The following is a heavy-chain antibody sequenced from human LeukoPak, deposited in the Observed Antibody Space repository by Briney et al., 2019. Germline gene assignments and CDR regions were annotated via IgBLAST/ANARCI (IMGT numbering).Heavy chain of an antibody. CDR3: ARLDWYYYDSSGYWDD. CDR2: INYSGST. J-gene: IGHJ4*02. D-gene: IGHD3-22*01. CDR1: GGSISSSSYY. Sequence: PSETLSLTCTVSGGSISSSSYYWSWIRQPPGKGLEWIGDINYSGSTNYNPSFKSRVTISIDTSKNQFSLKLSSVTAADTAVYYCARLDWYYYDSSGYWDDWGQGTLVTVSS. V-gene: IGHV4-61*05.